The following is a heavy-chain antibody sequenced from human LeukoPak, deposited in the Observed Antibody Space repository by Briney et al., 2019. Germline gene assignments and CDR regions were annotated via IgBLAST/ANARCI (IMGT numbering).Heavy chain of an antibody. D-gene: IGHD3-10*01. CDR3: ARERRGSGSYPFDY. Sequence: PSETLSLTCTVSGGXIXXYYWXXXXXPPGKGLEWIGYIYYSGSTNYXPSLKSRVTISVDTSKNQFSLKLSSVTAADTAVYYCARERRGSGSYPFDYWGQGTLVTVSS. CDR1: GGXIXXYY. J-gene: IGHJ4*02. CDR2: IYYSGST. V-gene: IGHV4-59*01.